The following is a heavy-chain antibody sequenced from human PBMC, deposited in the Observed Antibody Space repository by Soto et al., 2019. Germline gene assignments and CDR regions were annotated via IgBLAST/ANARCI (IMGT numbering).Heavy chain of an antibody. CDR2: IYHSGST. J-gene: IGHJ4*02. CDR3: ARRAMVEEYQLPKHFEY. D-gene: IGHD2-2*01. V-gene: IGHV4-30-2*01. CDR1: GGSISSGGYS. Sequence: SETLSLTCAVSGGSISSGGYSWSWIRQPPGKGLEWIGYIYHSGSTYYNPSLKSRVTISVDRSKNQFSLKLSSVTAADTAVYYCARRAMVEEYQLPKHFEYWGQGTLVTGSS.